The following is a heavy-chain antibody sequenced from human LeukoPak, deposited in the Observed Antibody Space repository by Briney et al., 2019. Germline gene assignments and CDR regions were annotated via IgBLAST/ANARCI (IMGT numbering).Heavy chain of an antibody. Sequence: GASVKVSCKASGYTFTSYAMHWVRQAPGQRLEWMGWINAGNGNTKYSQKFQGRVTITRDTSASTAYMELSSLRSEDTAVYYCARSIHYYYYYGMDVWGQGTTVTVSS. CDR2: INAGNGNT. CDR3: ARSIHYYYYYGMDV. CDR1: GYTFTSYA. J-gene: IGHJ6*02. D-gene: IGHD5-24*01. V-gene: IGHV1-3*01.